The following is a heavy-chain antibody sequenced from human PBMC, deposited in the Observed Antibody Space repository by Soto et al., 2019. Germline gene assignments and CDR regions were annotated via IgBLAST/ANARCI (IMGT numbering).Heavy chain of an antibody. CDR2: INPNSGGT. CDR3: ARDEQRYSSPRVMDV. J-gene: IGHJ6*02. V-gene: IGHV1-2*02. CDR1: GYTFTGYY. D-gene: IGHD6-13*01. Sequence: ASVKVSCKASGYTFTGYYMHWVRQAPGQGLEWMGWINPNSGGTNYAQKFQGRVTMTRDTSISTAYMELSRLRSDDTAVYYCARDEQRYSSPRVMDVWGQGTTVTVSS.